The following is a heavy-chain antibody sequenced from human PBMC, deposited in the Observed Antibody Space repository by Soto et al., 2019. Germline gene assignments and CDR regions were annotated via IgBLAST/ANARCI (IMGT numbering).Heavy chain of an antibody. V-gene: IGHV1-8*01. CDR2: MNPNSGNT. CDR3: ARGSVATGFDI. D-gene: IGHD4-17*01. CDR1: GYTFTSYD. J-gene: IGHJ3*02. Sequence: ASVKVSCKASGYTFTSYDINWVRQATGQGFEYLGWMNPNSGNTDYVKKLQGRVTMTTDTSMSTAYMELSSLRSDDTAVYYCARGSVATGFDIWGQGTMVTVSS.